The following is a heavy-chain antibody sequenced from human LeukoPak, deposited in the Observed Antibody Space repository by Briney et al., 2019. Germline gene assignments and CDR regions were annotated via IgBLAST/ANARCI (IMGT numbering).Heavy chain of an antibody. D-gene: IGHD3-22*01. V-gene: IGHV3-33*01. CDR3: ARDYYDSSGYYFGAFDI. J-gene: IGHJ3*02. CDR1: GFTLSSYG. Sequence: GGSLRLSCAASGFTLSSYGMHWVRQAPGKGLEWVAVIWYDGSKEYYADSVKGRFTISRDNSKNTLYLQMNSLRAEDTAVYYCARDYYDSSGYYFGAFDIWGQGTMVTVSS. CDR2: IWYDGSKE.